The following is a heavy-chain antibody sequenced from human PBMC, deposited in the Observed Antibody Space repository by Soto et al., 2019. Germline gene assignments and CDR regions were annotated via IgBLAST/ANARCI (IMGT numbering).Heavy chain of an antibody. Sequence: ASVKVSCKASGYTFTGYYMHWVRQAPGQGLEWMGWINPNSGGTNYAQKFQGWVTMTRDTSISTAYMELSRLRSDDTAVYYCARENIGFGWRWFDPWGQGTLVTVSS. CDR3: ARENIGFGWRWFDP. D-gene: IGHD2-15*01. J-gene: IGHJ5*02. V-gene: IGHV1-2*04. CDR1: GYTFTGYY. CDR2: INPNSGGT.